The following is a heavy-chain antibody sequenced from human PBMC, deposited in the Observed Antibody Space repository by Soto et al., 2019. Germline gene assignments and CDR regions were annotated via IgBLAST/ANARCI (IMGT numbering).Heavy chain of an antibody. CDR2: INAGNGNT. CDR3: ARSQELRVYYSYYGMDV. CDR1: GYTFTSYA. J-gene: IGHJ6*02. Sequence: ASVKVSCKASGYTFTSYAMHWVRQAPGQRLEWMGWINAGNGNTKYSQKFQGRVTITRDTSASTAYMELSSLRSEDTAVYYCARSQELRVYYSYYGMDVWGQGTTVTVSS. D-gene: IGHD1-7*01. V-gene: IGHV1-3*01.